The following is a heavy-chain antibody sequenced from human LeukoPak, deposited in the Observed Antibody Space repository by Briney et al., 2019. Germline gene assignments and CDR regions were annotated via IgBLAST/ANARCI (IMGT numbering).Heavy chain of an antibody. D-gene: IGHD6-19*01. CDR1: GFTFSSYW. V-gene: IGHV3-74*01. Sequence: PGGSLRLSCAASGFTFSSYWMHWVRQAPGKGLVWVSRINSDGSSTSYADSVKGRFTISRDNSKNTLYLQMNNLRAEDTAVYYCARGLDITGWVGAFDYWGQGTVVTVSS. CDR2: INSDGSST. J-gene: IGHJ4*02. CDR3: ARGLDITGWVGAFDY.